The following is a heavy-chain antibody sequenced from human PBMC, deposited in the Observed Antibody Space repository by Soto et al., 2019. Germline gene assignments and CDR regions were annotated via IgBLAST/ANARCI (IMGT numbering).Heavy chain of an antibody. J-gene: IGHJ4*02. V-gene: IGHV4-30-4*01. CDR3: ARGSGSYYYDSSGYYHEDY. CDR2: IYYSGST. Sequence: QVQLQESGPGLVKPSQTLSLTCTVSGGSISSGDYYWSWIRQPPGKGLEWIGSIYYSGSTYYNPALKSRVTISVDTSKNQFSLKLGSVTAADTAVYYCARGSGSYYYDSSGYYHEDYWGQGTMVTVSS. CDR1: GGSISSGDYY. D-gene: IGHD3-22*01.